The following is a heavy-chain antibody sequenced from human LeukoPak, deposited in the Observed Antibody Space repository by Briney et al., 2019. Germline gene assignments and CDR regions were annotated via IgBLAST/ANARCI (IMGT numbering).Heavy chain of an antibody. V-gene: IGHV3-21*06. CDR2: ITSSSTYI. J-gene: IGHJ3*02. CDR1: GFTFITYS. CDR3: ARNILFAFDI. D-gene: IGHD2/OR15-2a*01. Sequence: PGGSLRLSCAASGFTFITYSMTWVRQAPGKGLEWVSSITSSSTYIHYADSVRGRFTISRDNAKNSLYLQMNSLRAEDTAVYYCARNILFAFDIWGQGTMVTVSS.